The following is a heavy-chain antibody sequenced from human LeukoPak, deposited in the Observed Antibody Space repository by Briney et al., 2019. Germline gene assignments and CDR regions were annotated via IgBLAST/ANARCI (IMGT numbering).Heavy chain of an antibody. D-gene: IGHD6-13*01. CDR2: ISSSSSTI. CDR1: GFTFSSYS. J-gene: IGHJ5*02. Sequence: PGGSLRLSCAASGFTFSSYSMNWVRQAPGKGLEWVSYISSSSSTIYYADSVKGRFTISRDNAKNSLYLEMNSLRAEDTAVYYCASRYSSSWYQTPGNWFDPWGQGTRVTVSS. V-gene: IGHV3-48*01. CDR3: ASRYSSSWYQTPGNWFDP.